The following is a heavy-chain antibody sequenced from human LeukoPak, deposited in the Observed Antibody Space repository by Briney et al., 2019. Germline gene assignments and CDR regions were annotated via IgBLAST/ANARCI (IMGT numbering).Heavy chain of an antibody. D-gene: IGHD2-21*01. CDR3: ARRSYGYFDY. J-gene: IGHJ4*02. V-gene: IGHV4-39*01. CDR2: IYYSGST. Sequence: SETLSLTCTVSGGSISSSSYYWGWIRQPPGKGLEWIGSIYYSGSTHYNPSLKSRVTISVDTSKNQFSLKLSSVTAADTAVYYCARRSYGYFDYWGQGTLVTVSS. CDR1: GGSISSSSYY.